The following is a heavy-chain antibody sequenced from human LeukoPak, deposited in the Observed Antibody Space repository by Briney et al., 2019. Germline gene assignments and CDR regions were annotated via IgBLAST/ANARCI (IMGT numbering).Heavy chain of an antibody. CDR2: INPNSGGT. V-gene: IGHV1-2*02. CDR3: ARVKGKRYSSYYFDY. Sequence: ASVKVSRKASGYTFTGYYMHWVRQAPGQGLEWMGWINPNSGGTNYAQKFQGRVTMTRDTSISTAYMELSRLRSDDTAVYYCARVKGKRYSSYYFDYWGQGTLVTVSS. CDR1: GYTFTGYY. D-gene: IGHD6-13*01. J-gene: IGHJ4*02.